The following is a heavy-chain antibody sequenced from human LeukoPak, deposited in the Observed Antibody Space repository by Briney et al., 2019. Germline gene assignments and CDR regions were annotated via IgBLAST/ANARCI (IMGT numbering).Heavy chain of an antibody. V-gene: IGHV1-18*01. D-gene: IGHD3-22*01. CDR2: ISAYNGNT. CDR1: GYTFTSYG. J-gene: IGHJ4*02. CDR3: ARDRPYYYDSSGYYQPLDY. Sequence: ASVKVSCKASGYTFTSYGISWVRQAPGQGLEWMGWISAYNGNTNYAQKLQGRVTMTTDTSTSTAYMELRSLRSYDTAVYYCARDRPYYYDSSGYYQPLDYWGRGTLVTVSS.